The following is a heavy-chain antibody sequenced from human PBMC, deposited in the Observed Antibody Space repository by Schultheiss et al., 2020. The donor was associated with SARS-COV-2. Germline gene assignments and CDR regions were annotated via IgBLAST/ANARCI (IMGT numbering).Heavy chain of an antibody. CDR3: ARVGGTIFGRDGMDV. J-gene: IGHJ6*02. D-gene: IGHD3-3*01. V-gene: IGHV3-48*04. Sequence: GESLKISCAASGFTFSSYSMNWVRQAPGKGLEWVSGISWNSGSIGYADSVKGRFTISRDNAKNSLYLQMNSLRAEDTAVYYCARVGGTIFGRDGMDVWGQGTTVTVSS. CDR2: ISWNSGSI. CDR1: GFTFSSYS.